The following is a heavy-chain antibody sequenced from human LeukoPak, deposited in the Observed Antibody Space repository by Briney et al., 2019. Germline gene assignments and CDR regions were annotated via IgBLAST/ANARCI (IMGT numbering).Heavy chain of an antibody. V-gene: IGHV3-20*04. D-gene: IGHD7-27*01. CDR3: ARVGVLGYMDV. Sequence: GGSLRLSCAASGFTFDDYGMSWVRQAPGKGLEWVSGINWNGGSTGYADSVKGRFTISRDNAKNSLYRQMNSLRAEDTALYYCARVGVLGYMDVWGKGTTVTVSS. CDR2: INWNGGST. J-gene: IGHJ6*03. CDR1: GFTFDDYG.